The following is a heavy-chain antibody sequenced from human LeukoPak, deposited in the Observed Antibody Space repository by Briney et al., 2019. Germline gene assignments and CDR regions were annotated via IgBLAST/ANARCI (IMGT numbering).Heavy chain of an antibody. V-gene: IGHV3-23*01. Sequence: GGSLRLSCAASGFTFSSYAMSWVRQAPGKGLEWVSGISGSGGSTYYDDSVKGRFTISRDNSKNTLYLQMNSLRAEDTAVYYCARHITMVRGVIKRPDWFFDLWGRGTPVTVSS. CDR3: ARHITMVRGVIKRPDWFFDL. CDR2: ISGSGGST. D-gene: IGHD3-10*01. CDR1: GFTFSSYA. J-gene: IGHJ2*01.